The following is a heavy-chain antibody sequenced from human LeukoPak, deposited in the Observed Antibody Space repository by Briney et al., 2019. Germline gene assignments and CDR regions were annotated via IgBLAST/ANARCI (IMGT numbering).Heavy chain of an antibody. Sequence: NPGGSLRLSCAAPGFTFSSYSMNWVRQAPGKGLEWVSSISSSSSYIYYADSVKGRFTISRDNAKNSLYLQMNSLRAEDTAVYYCARTSYYYDSSGHIDAFDIWGQGTMVTVSS. V-gene: IGHV3-21*01. CDR3: ARTSYYYDSSGHIDAFDI. CDR1: GFTFSSYS. J-gene: IGHJ3*02. CDR2: ISSSSSYI. D-gene: IGHD3-22*01.